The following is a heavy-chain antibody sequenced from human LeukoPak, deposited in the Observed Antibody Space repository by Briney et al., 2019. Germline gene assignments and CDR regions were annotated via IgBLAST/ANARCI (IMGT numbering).Heavy chain of an antibody. CDR3: ARGVEDIVVLVAATPLFVCGWFDP. CDR1: GGSISSGGYY. J-gene: IGHJ5*02. D-gene: IGHD2-15*01. V-gene: IGHV4-31*03. Sequence: SETLSLTCTVSGGSISSGGYYWSWIRQHPGKGLEWIGYIYYSGSTYYNPSPKSRVTISVDTSKNQFSLKLSSVTAADTAVYYCARGVEDIVVLVAATPLFVCGWFDPWGQGTLVTVSS. CDR2: IYYSGST.